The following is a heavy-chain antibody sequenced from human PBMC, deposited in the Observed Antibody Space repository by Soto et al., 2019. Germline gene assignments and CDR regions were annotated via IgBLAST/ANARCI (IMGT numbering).Heavy chain of an antibody. J-gene: IGHJ5*02. D-gene: IGHD2-8*01. CDR3: ARAGRIVLMVYARNNWFDP. V-gene: IGHV3-9*01. CDR2: ISWNSGSI. Sequence: GGSLRLSCAASGFTFDDYAMHWVRQAPGKGLEWVSGISWNSGSIGYADSVKGRFTISRDNAKNSLYLQMNSLRAEDTAVYYCARAGRIVLMVYARNNWFDPWGQGTLVNVSS. CDR1: GFTFDDYA.